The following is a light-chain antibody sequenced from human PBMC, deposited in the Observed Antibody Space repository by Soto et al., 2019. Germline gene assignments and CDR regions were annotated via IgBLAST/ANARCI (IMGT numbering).Light chain of an antibody. CDR3: QQSYSTPQT. V-gene: IGKV1-39*01. CDR1: QSISSY. Sequence: DIQMTQSPSSLSASVGDRVTSTCRASQSISSYLNWYQQKPGKAPKLLIYDASSLQSGFPSRFSGSGSGTDFTLTISSLQPEDFATYYCQQSYSTPQTFGQRTKVEIK. CDR2: DAS. J-gene: IGKJ1*01.